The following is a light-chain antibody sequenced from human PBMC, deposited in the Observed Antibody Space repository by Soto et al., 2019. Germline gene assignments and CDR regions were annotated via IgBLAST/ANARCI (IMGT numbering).Light chain of an antibody. V-gene: IGKV3-11*01. Sequence: EIVLTQSPATLSLSPGERATLSCRASQSVSSYLAWYQQKPGLAPRLLIYDASNRATGIPARFSGSGSGTDFPLTITSLEPEDFAVYYCQQRSNWPRTFGQGTKVDIK. J-gene: IGKJ1*01. CDR1: QSVSSY. CDR2: DAS. CDR3: QQRSNWPRT.